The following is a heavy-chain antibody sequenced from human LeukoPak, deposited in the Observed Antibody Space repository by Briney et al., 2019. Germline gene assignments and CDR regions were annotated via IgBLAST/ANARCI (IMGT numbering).Heavy chain of an antibody. CDR1: GFTFSGYN. Sequence: PGGSLGLSFAASGFTFSGYNMHWVRQAPGKALEYVSAISTNGGSTHYADSVKGRFTISRDDPKSTLDLQMGSLRPEDMAVYYCARGFRYYGSGIDYWGQGTLVTV. D-gene: IGHD3-10*01. CDR3: ARGFRYYGSGIDY. V-gene: IGHV3-64*02. CDR2: ISTNGGST. J-gene: IGHJ4*02.